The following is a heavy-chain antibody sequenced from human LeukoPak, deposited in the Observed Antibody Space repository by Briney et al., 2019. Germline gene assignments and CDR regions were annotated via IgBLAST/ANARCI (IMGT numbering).Heavy chain of an antibody. CDR3: TKGGATGSRYNFDY. Sequence: PGRSLRLSCAASGFTFSSHGIHWVRQAPGKGLEWVAVISDDGRTEYYADSVKGRFTISRDNSKNTVSLQMNSLRDDDTAVFYCTKGGATGSRYNFDYWGQGTLVTVSS. V-gene: IGHV3-30*18. CDR1: GFTFSSHG. CDR2: ISDDGRTE. J-gene: IGHJ4*02. D-gene: IGHD2-15*01.